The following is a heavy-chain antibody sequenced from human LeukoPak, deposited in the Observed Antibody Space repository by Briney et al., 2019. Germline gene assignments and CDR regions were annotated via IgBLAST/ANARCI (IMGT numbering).Heavy chain of an antibody. CDR3: ARDPYGDYREGWFDP. Sequence: SVKVSCKASGGTFSSYAISWVRQAPGQGLEWMGGIIPIFGTANYAQKFQGRVTITADESTSTAYMELSSLRSEDAAVYYCARDPYGDYREGWFDPWGQGTLVTVSS. CDR2: IIPIFGTA. V-gene: IGHV1-69*13. D-gene: IGHD4-17*01. CDR1: GGTFSSYA. J-gene: IGHJ5*02.